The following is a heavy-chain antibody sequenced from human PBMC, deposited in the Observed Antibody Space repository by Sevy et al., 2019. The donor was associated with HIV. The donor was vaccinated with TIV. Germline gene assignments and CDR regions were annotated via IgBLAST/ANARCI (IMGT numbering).Heavy chain of an antibody. J-gene: IGHJ4*02. V-gene: IGHV3-48*03. CDR1: GFTFSSYE. Sequence: GGSLRLSCAASGFTFSSYEMNWVGQAPGKGLEWVSYISSSGSTIYYADSVKGRFTISRDNAKNSLYLQMNSLRAEDTAVYYCAREIAVAGTLDYWGQGTLVTVSS. CDR2: ISSSGSTI. CDR3: AREIAVAGTLDY. D-gene: IGHD6-19*01.